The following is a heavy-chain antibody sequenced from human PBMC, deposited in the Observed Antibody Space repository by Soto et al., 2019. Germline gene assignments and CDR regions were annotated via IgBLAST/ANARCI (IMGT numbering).Heavy chain of an antibody. Sequence: GGSLRLSCAASGFTFSSYSMNWVRQAPGKGLEWVSYISSSSSTIYYADSVKGRFTISRDNAKNSLYLQMNSLRAEDTAVYYCASNLYDFWSGYSHWFDPWGQGTLVTVSS. CDR3: ASNLYDFWSGYSHWFDP. CDR2: ISSSSSTI. V-gene: IGHV3-48*01. CDR1: GFTFSSYS. D-gene: IGHD3-3*01. J-gene: IGHJ5*02.